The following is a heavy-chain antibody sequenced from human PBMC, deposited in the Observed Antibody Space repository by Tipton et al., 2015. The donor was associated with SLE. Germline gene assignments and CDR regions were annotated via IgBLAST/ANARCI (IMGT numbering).Heavy chain of an antibody. D-gene: IGHD2-15*01. Sequence: TLSLTCAVYGGSFSGYYWSWIRQPPGKGLEWIGESNPSGNTNYNPSLKSRVTISVDTSKNQLSLKLSPVTAADTAVYYCARDGYCSGVNCFPGAYFDYWGQGTLVTVSS. CDR1: GGSFSGYY. V-gene: IGHV4-34*01. CDR3: ARDGYCSGVNCFPGAYFDY. CDR2: SNPSGNT. J-gene: IGHJ4*02.